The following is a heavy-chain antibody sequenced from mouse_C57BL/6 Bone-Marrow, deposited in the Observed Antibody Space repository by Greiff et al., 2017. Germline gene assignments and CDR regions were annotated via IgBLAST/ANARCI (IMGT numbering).Heavy chain of an antibody. D-gene: IGHD1-1*01. CDR1: GFTFSSYG. CDR3: ARRGYYGSIFYWYFDV. Sequence: EVQGVESGGDLVKPGGSLKLSCAASGFTFSSYGMSWVRQTPDKRLEWVATISSGGSYTYYPDSVKGRFTISRDNAKNTLYLQMGSLKSEDTAMYYCARRGYYGSIFYWYFDVWGTGTTVTVSS. J-gene: IGHJ1*03. V-gene: IGHV5-6*01. CDR2: ISSGGSYT.